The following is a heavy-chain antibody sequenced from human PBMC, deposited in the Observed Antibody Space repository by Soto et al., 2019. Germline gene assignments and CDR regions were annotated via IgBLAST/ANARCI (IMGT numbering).Heavy chain of an antibody. V-gene: IGHV3-11*01. D-gene: IGHD3-10*01. CDR2: ISSDAATI. CDR1: GFTFSDHY. Sequence: GSLRLSCAASGFTFSDHYMTWIRQAPGKGLEWVSYISSDAATIYYTDSVKGRFTVPRDNAKNSVYLQMNSLRAEDTAVYYCAGDPYYYASDYCVQGTLVTVS. CDR3: AGDPYYYASDY. J-gene: IGHJ4*02.